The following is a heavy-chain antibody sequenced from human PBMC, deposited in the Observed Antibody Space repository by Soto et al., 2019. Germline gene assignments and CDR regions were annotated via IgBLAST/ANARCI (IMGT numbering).Heavy chain of an antibody. CDR1: GYTLTELS. Sequence: GASVKVSCKVSGYTLTELSMHWVRQAPGKGLEWMGGFDPEDGETIYAQKFQGRVTITEDTSTDTAYMELSILRSEDTALYYCATVSLRIAAAGQNFDYWGQGTLVTVSS. J-gene: IGHJ4*02. CDR3: ATVSLRIAAAGQNFDY. CDR2: FDPEDGET. D-gene: IGHD6-13*01. V-gene: IGHV1-24*01.